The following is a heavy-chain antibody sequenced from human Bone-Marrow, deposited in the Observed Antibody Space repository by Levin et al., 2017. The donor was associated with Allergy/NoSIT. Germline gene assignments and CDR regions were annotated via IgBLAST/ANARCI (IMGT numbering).Heavy chain of an antibody. CDR2: ISGSGGST. CDR3: AKAPKGPMITFGGVIVTHFDY. D-gene: IGHD3-16*02. V-gene: IGHV3-23*01. J-gene: IGHJ4*02. CDR1: GFTFSSYA. Sequence: GESLKISCAASGFTFSSYAMSWVRQAPGKGLEWVSAISGSGGSTYYADSVKGRFTISRDNSKNTLYLQMNSLRAEDTAVYYCAKAPKGPMITFGGVIVTHFDYWGQGTLVTVSS.